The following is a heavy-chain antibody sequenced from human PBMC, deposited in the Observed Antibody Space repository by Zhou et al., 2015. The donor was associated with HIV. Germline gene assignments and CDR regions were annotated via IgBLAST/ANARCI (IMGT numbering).Heavy chain of an antibody. J-gene: IGHJ3*02. CDR1: GFSFDDYA. V-gene: IGHV3-9*01. Sequence: EVQLVESGGTWIQPGRSLRLSCAASGFSFDDYAMHWVRQAPGKGLEWVSGISWNSGSLGYADSVKGRFTISRDNAKKSLYLQMDGLRAEDTALYYCTKDPNARRWWQAFDIWGQG. CDR2: ISWNSGSL. CDR3: TKDPNARRWWQAFDI. D-gene: IGHD2-15*01.